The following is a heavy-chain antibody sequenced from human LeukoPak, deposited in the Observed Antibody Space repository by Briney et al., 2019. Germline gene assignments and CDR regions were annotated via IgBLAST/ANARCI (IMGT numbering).Heavy chain of an antibody. CDR2: IVPIFGTA. CDR1: GGTFSSYA. J-gene: IGHJ6*04. D-gene: IGHD3-10*01. V-gene: IGHV1-69*13. CDR3: ARKKNGFRFGELPNYYYGMDV. Sequence: ASVKVSCKASGGTFSSYAISWVRQAPGQGLEWMGGIVPIFGTANYAQKFQGRVTITADESTSTAYMELSSLRSEDTAVYYYARKKNGFRFGELPNYYYGMDVWGKGTTVTVSS.